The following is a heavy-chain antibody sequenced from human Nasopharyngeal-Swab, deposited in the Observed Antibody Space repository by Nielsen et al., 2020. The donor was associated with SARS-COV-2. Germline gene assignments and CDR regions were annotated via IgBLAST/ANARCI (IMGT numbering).Heavy chain of an antibody. CDR2: ICPGDSDT. CDR3: ARHRYFDY. J-gene: IGHJ4*02. CDR1: GCRFTKYW. V-gene: IGHV5-51*01. Sequence: GESLKISCEASGCRFTKYWMGWVRQMPGKGLEWMGIICPGDSDTRYIPSFQGQVTISADKSISTAYLQWSSLKASDTAMYYCARHRYFDYWGQGTLVTVSS.